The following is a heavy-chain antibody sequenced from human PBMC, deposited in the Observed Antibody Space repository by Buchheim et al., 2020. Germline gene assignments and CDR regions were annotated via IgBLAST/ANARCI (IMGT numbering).Heavy chain of an antibody. CDR2: INSDGSSV. J-gene: IGHJ6*02. Sequence: EVQLVESGGDLVQPGGSLRLSCAASGFIFSSNWMHWVRQAPGKGLVWVSRINSDGSSVFYADSVKGRFTISRDNAKNTLYLQMNSVGAEDTAVYYCARGGDDYGDYYGLDVWGQGTT. CDR1: GFIFSSNW. CDR3: ARGGDDYGDYYGLDV. D-gene: IGHD4-17*01. V-gene: IGHV3-74*01.